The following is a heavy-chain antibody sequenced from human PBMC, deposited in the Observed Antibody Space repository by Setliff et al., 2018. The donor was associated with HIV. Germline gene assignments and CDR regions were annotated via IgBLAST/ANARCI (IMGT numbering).Heavy chain of an antibody. D-gene: IGHD2-15*01. CDR3: ARRRCSAASCPDNSWNWLDP. CDR2: IYIYNSGST. V-gene: IGHV4-59*08. CDR1: GGSFSGYY. J-gene: IGHJ5*02. Sequence: PSETLSLTCSVSGGSFSGYYWSWIRQPPGKGLEWIGYIYIYNSGSTNYNPSLTSRVTISADTSRNQFSLKLRSVTAADTAMYYCARRRCSAASCPDNSWNWLDPWGQGTQVTVSS.